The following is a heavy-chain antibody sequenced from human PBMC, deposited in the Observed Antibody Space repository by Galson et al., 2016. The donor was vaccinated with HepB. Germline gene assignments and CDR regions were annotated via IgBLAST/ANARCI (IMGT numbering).Heavy chain of an antibody. V-gene: IGHV3-30*18. Sequence: SLRLSCAASGFTFSTYGMHWVRQAPGKGLEWVAIITYDGRYDYYADSVAGRFTISRDNSKNTLYLQMNSLRTEDAAVYYCVKDTEEAPEGYNQGAFDYWGQGTLVTVSS. D-gene: IGHD5-24*01. CDR3: VKDTEEAPEGYNQGAFDY. CDR1: GFTFSTYG. CDR2: ITYDGRYD. J-gene: IGHJ4*02.